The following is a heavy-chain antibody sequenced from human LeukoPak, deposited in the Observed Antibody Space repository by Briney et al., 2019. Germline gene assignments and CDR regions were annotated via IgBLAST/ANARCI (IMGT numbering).Heavy chain of an antibody. CDR3: ARANRYYYDSSGLPGRYYFDY. D-gene: IGHD3-22*01. J-gene: IGHJ4*02. V-gene: IGHV4-38-2*02. Sequence: PSETLSLTCTVSGYSISSGYYWGWIRQPPGKGLEWIGSIYHSGSTYYNPSLKSRVTISVDTSKNQFSLKLSSVTAADTAVCYCARANRYYYDSSGLPGRYYFDYWGQGTLVTVSS. CDR2: IYHSGST. CDR1: GYSISSGYY.